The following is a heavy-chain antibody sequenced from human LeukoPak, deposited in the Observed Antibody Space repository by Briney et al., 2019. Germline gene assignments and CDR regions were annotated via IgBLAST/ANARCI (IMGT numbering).Heavy chain of an antibody. J-gene: IGHJ4*02. CDR2: IYYSGST. CDR1: GGSISSYY. V-gene: IGHV4-59*01. CDR3: ARYVWGSYPTFEDY. Sequence: SETLSLACTVSGGSISSYYWSWIRQPPGKGLEWIGYIYYSGSTNYNPSLKSRVTISVDTSKNQFSLKLSSVTAADTAVYYCARYVWGSYPTFEDYWGQGTLVTVSS. D-gene: IGHD3-16*02.